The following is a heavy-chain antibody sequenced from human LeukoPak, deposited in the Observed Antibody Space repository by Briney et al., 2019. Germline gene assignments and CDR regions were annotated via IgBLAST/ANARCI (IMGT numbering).Heavy chain of an antibody. CDR2: INPSGGST. V-gene: IGHV1-46*01. CDR1: GYTFTGYY. CDR3: ARDSGITMVRGVIGVPDY. D-gene: IGHD3-10*01. J-gene: IGHJ4*02. Sequence: ASVKVSCKASGYTFTGYYMHWVRQAPGQGLEWMGWINPSGGSTSYAQKFQGRVTMTRDMSTSTVYMELSSLRSEDTAVYYCARDSGITMVRGVIGVPDYWGQGTLVTVSS.